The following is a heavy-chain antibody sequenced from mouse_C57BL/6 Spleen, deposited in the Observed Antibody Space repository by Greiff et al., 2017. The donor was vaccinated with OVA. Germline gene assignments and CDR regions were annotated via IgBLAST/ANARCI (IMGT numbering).Heavy chain of an antibody. Sequence: VQLQQSGTVLARPGASVKMSGRPSGYTFTSYGMHWVKQRPGQGLEWIGAIYPGNSDTSYNQKFKGKAKLTAVTSASTAYMELSSLTNEDAAVYYCTSVGSNYGFADWGQGTLVTVSA. V-gene: IGHV1-5*01. CDR2: IYPGNSDT. CDR1: GYTFTSYG. D-gene: IGHD1-1*01. J-gene: IGHJ3*01. CDR3: TSVGSNYGFAD.